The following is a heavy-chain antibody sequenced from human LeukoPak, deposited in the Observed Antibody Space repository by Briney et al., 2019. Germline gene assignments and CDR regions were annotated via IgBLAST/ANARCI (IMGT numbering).Heavy chain of an antibody. Sequence: KPSETLSLTCTVSGDSISSYYWSWIRQFPGKGLEWIGYIYYTGSIKYNPSLKSRVTISVDTSKNQFSLKLSSVIAADTAVYYCARGGVRFDTWGQGTLVTVSS. CDR1: GDSISSYY. J-gene: IGHJ5*02. CDR2: IYYTGSI. V-gene: IGHV4-59*01. CDR3: ARGGVRFDT. D-gene: IGHD1-26*01.